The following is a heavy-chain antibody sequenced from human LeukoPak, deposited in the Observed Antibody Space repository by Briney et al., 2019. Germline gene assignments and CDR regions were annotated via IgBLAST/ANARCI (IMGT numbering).Heavy chain of an antibody. CDR1: GYXFSDYY. V-gene: IGHV1-2*02. J-gene: IGHJ6*02. CDR2: INPNSGGT. CDR3: ARSDTGTSMSPYYYFGMDV. D-gene: IGHD5-18*01. Sequence: ASVKVSCKASGYXFSDYYIHWVRQAPGQGLEWMAWINPNSGGTNSAQRFQGRVTMTRDRSISTAYMELSRLRSGDTAVYYCARSDTGTSMSPYYYFGMDVWGQGTTVTVSS.